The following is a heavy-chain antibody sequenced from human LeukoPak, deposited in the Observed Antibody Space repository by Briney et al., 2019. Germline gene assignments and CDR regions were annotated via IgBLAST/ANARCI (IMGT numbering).Heavy chain of an antibody. Sequence: GXXLRLSCAASGFTFSSYSMNWVRQAPGKGLEWVSSISSSSSNIYYADSVKGRFTISRDNAQNSLYLQMNRLRDEDTAVYYCARDKEAAVDFWSGYYPLWGQGTLVTVSS. CDR2: ISSSSSNI. D-gene: IGHD3-3*01. V-gene: IGHV3-21*01. CDR3: ARDKEAAVDFWSGYYPL. J-gene: IGHJ4*02. CDR1: GFTFSSYS.